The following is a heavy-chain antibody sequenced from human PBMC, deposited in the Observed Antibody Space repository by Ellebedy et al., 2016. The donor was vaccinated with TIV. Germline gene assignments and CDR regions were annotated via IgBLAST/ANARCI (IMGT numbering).Heavy chain of an antibody. V-gene: IGHV1-2*02. CDR3: ARVAVAGTGFNTFDY. Sequence: ASVKVSXXASGYTFTGYYMHWVRQAPGQGLEWMGWINPNSGGTNYAQKFQGRVTMTRDTSTSTVYMELSSLRSEDTAVYYCARVAVAGTGFNTFDYWGQGTLVTVSS. CDR2: INPNSGGT. CDR1: GYTFTGYY. D-gene: IGHD6-19*01. J-gene: IGHJ4*02.